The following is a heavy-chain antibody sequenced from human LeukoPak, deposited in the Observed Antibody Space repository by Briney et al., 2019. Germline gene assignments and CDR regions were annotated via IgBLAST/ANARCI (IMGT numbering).Heavy chain of an antibody. V-gene: IGHV3-23*01. CDR3: ARDRGYGSGSFDY. CDR2: ISGSGGGT. CDR1: GFIFSNFA. D-gene: IGHD3-10*01. J-gene: IGHJ4*02. Sequence: GGSLRLSCAASGFIFSNFAMTWVRQAPGKGLEWVSTISGSGGGTYYADSVKGRFTISRDNSKNALYLQMNSLRAEDTAVYYCARDRGYGSGSFDYWGQGTLVTVSS.